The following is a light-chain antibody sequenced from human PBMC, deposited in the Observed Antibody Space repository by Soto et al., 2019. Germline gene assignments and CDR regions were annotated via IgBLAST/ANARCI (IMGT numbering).Light chain of an antibody. CDR1: QSISSW. Sequence: DIQMTQSPSTLSASVGDRVTITCRASQSISSWLAWYQQKPGKAPKLLIYKASILGGWVPSRFSGSGSGTEFIFTISILQTHDFATYYCQQYNSYLLTLGGGTKVEIK. CDR3: QQYNSYLLT. J-gene: IGKJ4*01. CDR2: KAS. V-gene: IGKV1-5*03.